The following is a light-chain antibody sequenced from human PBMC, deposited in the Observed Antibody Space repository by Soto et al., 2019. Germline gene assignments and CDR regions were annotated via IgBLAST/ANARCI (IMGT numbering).Light chain of an antibody. CDR1: SSDVGFFNY. CDR3: SSFVDGTSYV. Sequence: QSVLTQPPSVSVSPGQSVTISCTGTSSDVGFFNYVSWYQHHPGKVPKFLIYEVNKRPSGVPDRFSGSKSGNTASLTVSGLQPEDEAEYFCSSFVDGTSYVFGTGTKVTVL. CDR2: EVN. V-gene: IGLV2-8*01. J-gene: IGLJ1*01.